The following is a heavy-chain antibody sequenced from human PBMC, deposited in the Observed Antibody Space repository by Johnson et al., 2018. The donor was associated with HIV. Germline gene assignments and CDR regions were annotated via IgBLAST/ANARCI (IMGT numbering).Heavy chain of an antibody. Sequence: VQLVESGGGLIQPGGSLRLSCVGSGFTVSDNYMSWVRQAPGKGLEWISIIYSGGTSYYADSVRGRFTISRDDSKNTLFLQMNSLRAEDTAVYYCPVDTEAFDIWGQGTMVTVSS. CDR1: GFTVSDNY. CDR3: PVDTEAFDI. V-gene: IGHV3-66*03. D-gene: IGHD1-14*01. J-gene: IGHJ3*02. CDR2: IYSGGTS.